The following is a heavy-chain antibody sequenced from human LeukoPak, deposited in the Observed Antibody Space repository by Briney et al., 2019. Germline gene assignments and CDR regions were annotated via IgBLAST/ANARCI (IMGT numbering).Heavy chain of an antibody. CDR1: GGSISSSSYY. V-gene: IGHV4-39*07. CDR3: ARRLWEQWLAGY. CDR2: IYYSGST. Sequence: SETLSLTCAVSGGSISSSSYYWGWIRQPPGKGLEWIGSIYYSGSTYYNPSLKSRVTISVDTSKNQFSLKLSSVTAADTAVYYCARRLWEQWLAGYWGQGTLVTVSS. D-gene: IGHD6-19*01. J-gene: IGHJ4*02.